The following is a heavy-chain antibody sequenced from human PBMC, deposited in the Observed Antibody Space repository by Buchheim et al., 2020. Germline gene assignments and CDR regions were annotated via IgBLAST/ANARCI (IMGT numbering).Heavy chain of an antibody. CDR1: GFTVSSNY. D-gene: IGHD3-10*01. CDR3: ARDYGSGSYYIYYSMDV. Sequence: EVQLVESGGGLVQPGGSLRVSCAVSGFTVSSNYMSWVRQAPGKGLEWVSVIYSGGRTYYADSVKGRFTISRDNSKNTLYLQMNSLRAEDTAVYYCARDYGSGSYYIYYSMDVWGQGTT. J-gene: IGHJ6*02. V-gene: IGHV3-66*01. CDR2: IYSGGRT.